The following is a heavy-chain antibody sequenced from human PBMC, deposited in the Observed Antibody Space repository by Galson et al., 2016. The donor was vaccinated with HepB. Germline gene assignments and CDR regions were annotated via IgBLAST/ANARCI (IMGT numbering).Heavy chain of an antibody. J-gene: IGHJ6*02. CDR3: AREDYGGDVGTTYYYYYAMDV. D-gene: IGHD4-23*01. V-gene: IGHV3-30-3*01. CDR2: ISYDGNNK. Sequence: SLRLSCAASGFTFSTYAMHWVRQAPGKGLEWVAVISYDGNNKYNADSVKGRFTISRDNSKNTLYLQMNSLRAEDTAVYYCAREDYGGDVGTTYYYYYAMDVWGQGTTVTVSS. CDR1: GFTFSTYA.